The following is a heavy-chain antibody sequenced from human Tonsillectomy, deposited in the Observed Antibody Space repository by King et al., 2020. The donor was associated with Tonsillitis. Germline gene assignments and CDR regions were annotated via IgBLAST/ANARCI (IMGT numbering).Heavy chain of an antibody. D-gene: IGHD5-18*01. CDR3: ARGAEDSYGYVSNYMDV. CDR2: IYYSGST. J-gene: IGHJ6*03. V-gene: IGHV4-59*01. Sequence: VQLQESGPGLVKPSETLFLTCTVSGGSISSYYWSWIRQPPGKGLEWIGYIYYSGSTNNNPSLKSRVTISVDTSKNQFSLKLSSVTAADTAVYYCARGAEDSYGYVSNYMDVWGEGTTVTVSS. CDR1: GGSISSYY.